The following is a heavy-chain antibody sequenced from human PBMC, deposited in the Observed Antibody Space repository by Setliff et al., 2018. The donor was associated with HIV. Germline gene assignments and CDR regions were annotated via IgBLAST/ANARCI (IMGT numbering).Heavy chain of an antibody. CDR2: IYTSGST. CDR3: ARGKRFRFPFDS. V-gene: IGHV4-61*09. J-gene: IGHJ4*02. D-gene: IGHD2-21*01. Sequence: SETLSLTCTVSGGSISSGSYYWSWMRQPAGKGLEWIGHIYTSGSTNYSPSLKSRITMSVDTSKNQFSLKLTSMTAADAALYYCARGKRFRFPFDSWGQGVLVTVSS. CDR1: GGSISSGSYY.